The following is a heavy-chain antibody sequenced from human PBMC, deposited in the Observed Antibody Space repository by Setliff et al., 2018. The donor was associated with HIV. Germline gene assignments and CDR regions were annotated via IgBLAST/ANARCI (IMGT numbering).Heavy chain of an antibody. V-gene: IGHV5-51*01. J-gene: IGHJ4*02. CDR1: GYTFSSYW. CDR3: GTLDPNYGDYINY. Sequence: PGESLKISCKGSGYTFSSYWIGWVRQMPGKGLEWMGIVYPGDSDTIYSPAFQGQVTISADKSISTAYLHWSSLKASDTAIYYCGTLDPNYGDYINYWGQGTLVTVSS. D-gene: IGHD4-17*01. CDR2: VYPGDSDT.